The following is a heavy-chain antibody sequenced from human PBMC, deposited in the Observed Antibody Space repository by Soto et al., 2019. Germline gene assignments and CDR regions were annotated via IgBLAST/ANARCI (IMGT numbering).Heavy chain of an antibody. CDR1: GFTLRSYE. J-gene: IGHJ4*02. V-gene: IGHV3-48*03. D-gene: IGHD4-17*01. CDR2: ISSSGSTV. CDR3: ARLRATNALRRGFDY. Sequence: GGSLRLSCAASGFTLRSYEVNWVRQAPGKGLEWVSYISSSGSTVYYADSVKGRFTISRDNAKNSLYLQMNSLRAEDTAVYFCARLRATNALRRGFDYWGRGTLVTVSS.